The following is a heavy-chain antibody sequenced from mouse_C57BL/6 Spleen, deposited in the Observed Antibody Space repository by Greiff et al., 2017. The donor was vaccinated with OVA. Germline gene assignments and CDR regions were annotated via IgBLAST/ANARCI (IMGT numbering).Heavy chain of an antibody. D-gene: IGHD3-3*01. V-gene: IGHV1-7*01. CDR2: INPSSGYT. CDR1: GYTFTSYW. Sequence: QVQLQQSGAELAKPGASVKLSCKASGYTFTSYWMHWVKQRPGQGLEWIGNINPSSGYTKYNQKFKDKATLTADKASSTAYMQLSSLTYEDASVYYCAREGPFDYWGQGTTLTVSS. J-gene: IGHJ2*01. CDR3: AREGPFDY.